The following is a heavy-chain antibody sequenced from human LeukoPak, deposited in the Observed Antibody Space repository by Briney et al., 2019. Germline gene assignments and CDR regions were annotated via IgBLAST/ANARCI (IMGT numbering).Heavy chain of an antibody. Sequence: ASVKVSCKASGYTFTSYYMHWVRQAPGQGLEWMGIINPSGGSTSYAQKFQGRVTMTRDTSTSTVYMELSSLRSEDTAVYYCARDPKYCTNGVCPLRYWGQGTLVTVSS. CDR2: INPSGGST. V-gene: IGHV1-46*01. J-gene: IGHJ4*02. CDR3: ARDPKYCTNGVCPLRY. D-gene: IGHD2-8*01. CDR1: GYTFTSYY.